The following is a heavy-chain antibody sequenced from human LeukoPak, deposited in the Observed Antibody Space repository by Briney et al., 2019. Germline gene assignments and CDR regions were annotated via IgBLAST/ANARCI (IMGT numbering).Heavy chain of an antibody. CDR3: ARDMYYYDSSGYYGMD. D-gene: IGHD3-22*01. Sequence: ASVKVSCKASGYTFTSYGISWVRQAPGQGLEWMGWISAYNGNTNYAQKLQGRVTMTTDTSTSTAYMELRSLRSDDTAVYYCARDMYYYDSSGYYGMDWGQGTLVTVSS. CDR2: ISAYNGNT. V-gene: IGHV1-18*01. CDR1: GYTFTSYG. J-gene: IGHJ4*02.